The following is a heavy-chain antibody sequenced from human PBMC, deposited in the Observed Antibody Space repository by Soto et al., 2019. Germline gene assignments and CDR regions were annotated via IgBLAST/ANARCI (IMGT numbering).Heavy chain of an antibody. CDR1: GFTFSSYA. CDR3: AKDQDIVVVPAAIPYCSGGSCYSAFDY. D-gene: IGHD2-2*01. Sequence: GGSLRLSCAASGFTFSSYAMSWVRQAPGKGLEWVSAISGSGGSTYYADSVKGRFTISRDNSKNTLYLQMNSLRAEDTAVYYCAKDQDIVVVPAAIPYCSGGSCYSAFDYWGQGTLVTVSS. CDR2: ISGSGGST. V-gene: IGHV3-23*01. J-gene: IGHJ4*02.